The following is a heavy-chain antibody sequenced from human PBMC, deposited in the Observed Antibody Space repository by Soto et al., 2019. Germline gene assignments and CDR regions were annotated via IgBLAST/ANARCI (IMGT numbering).Heavy chain of an antibody. CDR2: INHSGNT. Sequence: SETLSRTCSIYGGSFSGYYCSGIRQPPGKWLEWIGEINHSGNTNYNPCLKSRVTISVDRSNKQFSLKLNSVTAADTAVYYCARSGPAVLTGFYYHVVDVCAERXKVTV. V-gene: IGHV4-34*01. D-gene: IGHD3-10*02. CDR1: GGSFSGYY. CDR3: ARSGPAVLTGFYYHVVDV. J-gene: IGHJ6*01.